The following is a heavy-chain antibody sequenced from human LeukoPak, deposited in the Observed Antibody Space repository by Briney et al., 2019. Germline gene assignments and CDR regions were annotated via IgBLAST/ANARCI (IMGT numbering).Heavy chain of an antibody. CDR1: GYTFTGYY. CDR2: INPNSGGT. J-gene: IGHJ4*02. V-gene: IGHV1-2*02. CDR3: ARGAVTTSGEEPVDY. Sequence: ASVKVSCKASGYTFTGYYMHWVRQAPGQGLEWMGWINPNSGGTNYAQKFQGRVTMTRDTSTSTVYMELSSLRSEDTAVYYCARGAVTTSGEEPVDYWGQGTLVTVSS. D-gene: IGHD4-17*01.